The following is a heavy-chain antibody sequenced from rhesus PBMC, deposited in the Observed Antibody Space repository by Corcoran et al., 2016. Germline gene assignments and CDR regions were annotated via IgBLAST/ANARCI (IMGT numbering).Heavy chain of an antibody. CDR2: ISGSGGST. CDR1: GGSISSNY. D-gene: IGHD3S6*01. V-gene: IGHV4-173*01. CDR3: ARDDEDDYGYYYTPDY. J-gene: IGHJ4*01. Sequence: QLQLQESGPGLVKPSETLSLTCSVSGGSISSNYWSWIRTPPRKGLEGIGRISGSGGSTDYNPSLKSRGTISTDTSKNQFSLKLSSVTAADTAVYYCARDDEDDYGYYYTPDYWGQGVLVTVSS.